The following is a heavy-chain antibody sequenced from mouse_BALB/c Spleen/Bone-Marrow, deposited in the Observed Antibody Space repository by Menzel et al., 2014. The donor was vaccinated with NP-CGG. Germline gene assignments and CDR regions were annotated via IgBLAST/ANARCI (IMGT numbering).Heavy chain of an antibody. D-gene: IGHD2-4*01. CDR2: IDPANGNT. V-gene: IGHV14-3*02. J-gene: IGHJ3*01. CDR3: ARGAHYDYDGAWFAY. CDR1: GFNIKDTY. Sequence: EVQLQQSGAELAKPGASVKLSCTASGFNIKDTYMHWVKQRPEQGLEWIGRIDPANGNTKYDPKFQGKATITTDTSSNTAYLQLSSLTSEDTAVDYCARGAHYDYDGAWFAYWGQGTLVNVSA.